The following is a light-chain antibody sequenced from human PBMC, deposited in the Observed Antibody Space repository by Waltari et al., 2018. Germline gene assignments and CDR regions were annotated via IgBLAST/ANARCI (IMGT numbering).Light chain of an antibody. Sequence: EVVFTQSPDTLSVSPGERATLSCRASQSVYNFLAWYQQKPGQAPRLLIYEASPRATGIPARFSGSGSGTDFTLTISNLEPEDVAVYYCQQRANWPPLPFGGGTKVEIK. CDR1: QSVYNF. CDR3: QQRANWPPLP. V-gene: IGKV3-11*01. CDR2: EAS. J-gene: IGKJ4*01.